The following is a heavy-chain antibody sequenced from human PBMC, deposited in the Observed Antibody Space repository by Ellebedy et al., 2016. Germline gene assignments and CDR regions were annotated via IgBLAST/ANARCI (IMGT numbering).Heavy chain of an antibody. J-gene: IGHJ4*02. CDR2: IRGDGGDT. D-gene: IGHD3-10*01. CDR1: GFTFSSDW. CDR3: ARDVVLGSGSLNN. Sequence: GESLKIPCAASGFTFSSDWMHWVRQVPGKGLEWVSRIRGDGGDTTYADSVEGRFTISRDNARNTLFLQMDSLSVEDTAVYYCARDVVLGSGSLNNWGQGTLVTVSS. V-gene: IGHV3-74*01.